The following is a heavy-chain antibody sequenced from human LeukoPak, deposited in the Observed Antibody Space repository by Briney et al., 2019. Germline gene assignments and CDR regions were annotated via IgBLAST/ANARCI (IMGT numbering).Heavy chain of an antibody. Sequence: SETLSLTCTVSGGSVNSYYWSWIRQPPGKGLEWLGYVDYSGNTNYSPSLQSRLTISVDTSKNQFSLKLTSVTAADTATYYCARGDYGALYYGMDVWGQGTTVTVSS. CDR3: ARGDYGALYYGMDV. V-gene: IGHV4-59*02. J-gene: IGHJ6*02. CDR2: VDYSGNT. D-gene: IGHD3-16*01. CDR1: GGSVNSYY.